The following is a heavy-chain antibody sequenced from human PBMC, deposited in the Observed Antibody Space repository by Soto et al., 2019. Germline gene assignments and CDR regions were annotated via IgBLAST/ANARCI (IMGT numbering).Heavy chain of an antibody. CDR1: GFTFSTYC. CDR2: INRDGSKK. J-gene: IGHJ4*02. CDR3: VRERIST. Sequence: EVQLVESGGGLVQPGGSLRLSCAASGFTFSTYCMTWVRQAPGKGLEWVANINRDGSKKYYVDSVKGRFTISRDKAKNSLYMQRTSMRVWDTAVYFCVRERISTGGQGTLVAVSS. D-gene: IGHD2-15*01. V-gene: IGHV3-7*01.